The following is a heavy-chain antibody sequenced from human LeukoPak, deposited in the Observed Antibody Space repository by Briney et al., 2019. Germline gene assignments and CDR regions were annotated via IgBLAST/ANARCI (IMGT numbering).Heavy chain of an antibody. CDR1: GGSISSYY. D-gene: IGHD3-10*02. J-gene: IGHJ3*02. Sequence: PSETLSLTCTVSGGSISSYYWSWIRQPPGKGLEWIGYIYYSGSTNYNPSLKSRVTISVDTSKNQFSLKLSSVTAADTAVYYCARPRRTMSRAFDIWGQGTMVTVSS. CDR3: ARPRRTMSRAFDI. V-gene: IGHV4-59*12. CDR2: IYYSGST.